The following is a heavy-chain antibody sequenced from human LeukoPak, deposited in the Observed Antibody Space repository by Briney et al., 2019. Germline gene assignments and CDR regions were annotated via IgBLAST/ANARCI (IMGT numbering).Heavy chain of an antibody. CDR3: ARIELTLAEEAFDI. CDR1: GFTFSSYE. V-gene: IGHV3-48*03. D-gene: IGHD1-26*01. CDR2: ISSSGSTI. Sequence: GGSLRLSCAASGFTFSSYEMNWVRQAPGKGLEWVSYISSSGSTIYYADSVKGRFTISRDNAKNSLYLQMNSLRAKDTAVYYCARIELTLAEEAFDIWGQGTMVTVSS. J-gene: IGHJ3*02.